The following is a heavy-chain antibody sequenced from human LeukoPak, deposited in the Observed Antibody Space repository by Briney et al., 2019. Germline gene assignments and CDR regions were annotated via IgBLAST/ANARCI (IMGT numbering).Heavy chain of an antibody. J-gene: IGHJ4*02. D-gene: IGHD3-9*01. Sequence: GGSLRLSCAASGFTVSSNYMSWVRQAPGKGLEWVSVIYSGGSTYYADSVKGRFTISRDNSKNTLYLQMNSLRAEDTAVYYCARVSYSYYDILTGYETTYYFDYWGQGTLVTVSS. CDR2: IYSGGST. V-gene: IGHV3-66*01. CDR1: GFTVSSNY. CDR3: ARVSYSYYDILTGYETTYYFDY.